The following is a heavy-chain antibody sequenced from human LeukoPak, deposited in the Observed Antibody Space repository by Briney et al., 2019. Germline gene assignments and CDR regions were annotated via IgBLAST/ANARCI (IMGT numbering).Heavy chain of an antibody. CDR2: INPSSGGT. CDR1: GYTFTGYY. V-gene: IGHV1-2*02. D-gene: IGHD4-11*01. Sequence: ASVKVSCKASGYTFTGYYMHWVRQAPGQGLEWMGWINPSSGGTNYAQKFQGRVTMTRDTSISTAYMELSRLRSDDTAVYYCASSPAPTTAWFDPWGQGTLVTVSS. CDR3: ASSPAPTTAWFDP. J-gene: IGHJ5*02.